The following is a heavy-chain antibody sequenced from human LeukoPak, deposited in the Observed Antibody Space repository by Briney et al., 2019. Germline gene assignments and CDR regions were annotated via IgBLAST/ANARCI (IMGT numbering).Heavy chain of an antibody. Sequence: GRSLRLSCAASDFIFNNYAMHWVRQASGKGLEWVAAISYDGKNKYYAESVKGRFTISRDNSKNTLYLQMNSLRAEDTAVYYCARGRAYSGKGYGMDVWGQGTAVTVSS. CDR2: ISYDGKNK. V-gene: IGHV3-30*04. J-gene: IGHJ6*02. CDR1: DFIFNNYA. CDR3: ARGRAYSGKGYGMDV. D-gene: IGHD5-12*01.